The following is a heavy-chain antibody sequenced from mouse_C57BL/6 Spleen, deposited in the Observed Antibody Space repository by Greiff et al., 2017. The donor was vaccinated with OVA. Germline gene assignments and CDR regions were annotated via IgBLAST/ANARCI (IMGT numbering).Heavy chain of an antibody. CDR1: GFTFSDFY. D-gene: IGHD1-1*01. Sequence: EVQVVESGGGLVQSGRSLRLSCATSGFTFSDFYMEWVRQAPGTGLEWIAARRNKANDYTTEYSASVKGRFIVSRDTSQSILYLQMNALIAEDTAMYYCGRDIATDYFDYWGQGTTLTVSS. CDR2: RRNKANDYTT. CDR3: GRDIATDYFDY. V-gene: IGHV7-1*01. J-gene: IGHJ2*01.